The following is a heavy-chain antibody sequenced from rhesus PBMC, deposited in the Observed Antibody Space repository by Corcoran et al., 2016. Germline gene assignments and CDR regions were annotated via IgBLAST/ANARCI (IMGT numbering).Heavy chain of an antibody. CDR3: AEVRSAYWYFDL. J-gene: IGHJ2*01. CDR1: GVTLSRYG. Sequence: EVQLVETGGGLVQHGGSLKLSCAASGVTLSRYGMSWVRQVPGEGLEWVSAINSGGGSTYYAYSVQGRFTISRDNSKNTLSLQMNSLRTEDTAVYYCAEVRSAYWYFDLWGPGTPITISS. V-gene: IGHV3S5*01. CDR2: INSGGGST.